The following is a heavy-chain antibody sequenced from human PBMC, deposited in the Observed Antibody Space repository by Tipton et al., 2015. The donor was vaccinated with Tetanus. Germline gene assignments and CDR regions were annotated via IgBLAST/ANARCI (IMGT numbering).Heavy chain of an antibody. V-gene: IGHV3-23*01. CDR3: AKARVTTVTTTDAFDI. CDR2: ISGPGGST. D-gene: IGHD4-17*01. J-gene: IGHJ3*02. CDR1: GITFNTYA. Sequence: SLRLSCVASGITFNTYAMAWVRQTPGKGLEWVAGISGPGGSTYYADSVQGRLSISRDNSKNTLYLQMNSLRAEDTAVYYCAKARVTTVTTTDAFDIWGQGTMVTVSS.